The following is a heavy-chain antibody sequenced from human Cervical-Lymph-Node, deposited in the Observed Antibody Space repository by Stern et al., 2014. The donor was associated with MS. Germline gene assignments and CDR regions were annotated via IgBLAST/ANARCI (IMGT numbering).Heavy chain of an antibody. D-gene: IGHD5-24*01. CDR3: ARALARWLENDYHSYYGMDV. Sequence: QVQLQESGPGLVKPSQTLSLTCSVSGGSMRSGTYFWSWMRQPAGKELEWIGHIYTTGNTTYTPSFKSRVSISVDTSKALFSLKLTSVTAADTAVYYCARALARWLENDYHSYYGMDVWGPGTTVTVSS. V-gene: IGHV4-61*02. CDR1: GGSMRSGTYF. J-gene: IGHJ6*02. CDR2: IYTTGNT.